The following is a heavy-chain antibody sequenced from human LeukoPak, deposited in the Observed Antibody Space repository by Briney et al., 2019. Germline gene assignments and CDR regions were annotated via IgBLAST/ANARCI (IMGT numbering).Heavy chain of an antibody. CDR2: IIPILGIA. J-gene: IGHJ5*02. Sequence: SVKVSCKASGYTFTSYDISWVRQAPGQGLEWMGRIIPILGIANYAQKFQGRVTITADKSTSTAYMELSSLRSEDTAVYYCARDRLSGIAAAGRFDPWGQGTLVTVSS. CDR1: GYTFTSYD. V-gene: IGHV1-69*04. D-gene: IGHD6-13*01. CDR3: ARDRLSGIAAAGRFDP.